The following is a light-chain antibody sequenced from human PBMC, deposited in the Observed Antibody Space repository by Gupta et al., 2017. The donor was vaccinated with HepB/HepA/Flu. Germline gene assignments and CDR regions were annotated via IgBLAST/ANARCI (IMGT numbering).Light chain of an antibody. CDR2: AAS. CDR3: QHDNHWPRT. CDR1: RNVNSN. Sequence: ETVMAQSPATLSVSPGERATLSCRASRNVNSNLAWYQHKPGQTPRLLIYAASSRATDTPARFSGSGSGTDFTLTISRLQSEDSGVYYCQHDNHWPRTFGQGTKVEV. V-gene: IGKV3-15*01. J-gene: IGKJ1*01.